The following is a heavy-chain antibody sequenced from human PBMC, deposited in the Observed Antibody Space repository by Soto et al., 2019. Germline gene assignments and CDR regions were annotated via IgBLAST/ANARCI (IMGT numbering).Heavy chain of an antibody. D-gene: IGHD3-22*01. CDR1: GFTFSSYG. CDR2: IWYDGSNE. CDR3: AREDGNYYYDSSGYYYYYGMDV. J-gene: IGHJ6*02. Sequence: QVQLVESGGGVVQPGRSLRLSCAASGFTFSSYGMHWVRQAPGKGLEWVAVIWYDGSNEYYADSVKGRFTISRDNSKNTLYLQMNSLRAEDTAVYYCAREDGNYYYDSSGYYYYYGMDVWGQGTTVTVSS. V-gene: IGHV3-33*01.